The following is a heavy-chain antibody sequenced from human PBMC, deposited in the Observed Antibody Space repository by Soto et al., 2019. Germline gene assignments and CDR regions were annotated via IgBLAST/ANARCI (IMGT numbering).Heavy chain of an antibody. CDR2: INPNSGGT. J-gene: IGHJ4*02. D-gene: IGHD3-10*01. CDR1: GYTFTGYY. Sequence: QVQLVQSGAEVKKPGASVKVSCKASGYTFTGYYMHWVRQAPGQGLEWMGWINPNSGGTNYAQKFQCWVTMTRDTSISTAYMELSRLRSDDTAVYYCARGKLLWFGEWSPYYFDYWGQGTLVTVSS. V-gene: IGHV1-2*04. CDR3: ARGKLLWFGEWSPYYFDY.